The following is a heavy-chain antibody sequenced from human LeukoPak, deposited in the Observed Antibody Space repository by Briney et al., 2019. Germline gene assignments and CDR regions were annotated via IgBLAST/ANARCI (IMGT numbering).Heavy chain of an antibody. CDR1: GFTFISYS. CDR2: IYPVGNI. D-gene: IGHD3-22*01. V-gene: IGHV3-NL1*01. Sequence: SGGSLRLSCAASGFTFISYSLHWVRQAPGKGLQWVSVIYPVGNIYYADSVKGAFIISRDKSKKTQYLQIKRPTADETPVYYCVKGPSYYDDSGFHYGVFDIWGQGKLVTVSS. J-gene: IGHJ3*02. CDR3: VKGPSYYDDSGFHYGVFDI.